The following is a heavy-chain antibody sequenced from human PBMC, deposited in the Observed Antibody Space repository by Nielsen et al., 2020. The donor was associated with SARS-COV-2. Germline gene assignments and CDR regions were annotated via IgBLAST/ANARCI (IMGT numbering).Heavy chain of an antibody. Sequence: ASVKVSCKASGGTFSSYAISWVRQAPGQGLEWMGWISAYNGNTNYAQKLQGRVTMTTDTSTSTAYMELRSLRSDDTAVYYCARGDVDTAIHWFDPWGQGTLVTVSS. D-gene: IGHD5-18*01. CDR1: GGTFSSYA. CDR3: ARGDVDTAIHWFDP. CDR2: ISAYNGNT. J-gene: IGHJ5*02. V-gene: IGHV1-18*01.